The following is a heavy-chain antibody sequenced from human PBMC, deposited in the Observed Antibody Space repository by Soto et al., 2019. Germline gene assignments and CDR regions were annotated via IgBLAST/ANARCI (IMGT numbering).Heavy chain of an antibody. Sequence: HPGGSLRLSCAGSGSTFTDFTMTWVRQAPGKGLEWVSAISGDGLSTYYAGSVKGRFTISRDNSKTTLYLQMNSLRAEDTAVYYCARRPDAFDIWGRGTMATVSS. J-gene: IGHJ3*02. CDR2: ISGDGLST. CDR1: GSTFTDFT. CDR3: ARRPDAFDI. V-gene: IGHV3-23*01.